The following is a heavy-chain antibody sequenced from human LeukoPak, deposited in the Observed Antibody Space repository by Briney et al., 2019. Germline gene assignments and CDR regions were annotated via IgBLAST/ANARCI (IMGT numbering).Heavy chain of an antibody. CDR2: INHSGST. Sequence: SETLSLTCAVYGGSFSGYCWSWIRQPPGKGLEWIGEINHSGSTNYNPSLKSRVTISVDTSKNQFSLKLSSVTAADTAVYYCARRPIAAAGYFDYWGQGTLVTVSS. CDR3: ARRPIAAAGYFDY. J-gene: IGHJ4*02. CDR1: GGSFSGYC. D-gene: IGHD6-13*01. V-gene: IGHV4-34*01.